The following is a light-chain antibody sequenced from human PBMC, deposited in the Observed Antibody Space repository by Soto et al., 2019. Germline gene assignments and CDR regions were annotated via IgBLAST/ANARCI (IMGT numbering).Light chain of an antibody. CDR3: QQTSSAPFA. CDR2: DAA. CDR1: QNINTY. V-gene: IGKV1-39*01. J-gene: IGKJ3*01. Sequence: DIQMTQSPYSLSAAVGDRVTIACRASQNINTYLNWYQQKPGKARKLLIFDAASLQSGVPSRFSGGGSRTDFPLTITSLQPEDFATYYCQQTSSAPFAFGPGTKVDIK.